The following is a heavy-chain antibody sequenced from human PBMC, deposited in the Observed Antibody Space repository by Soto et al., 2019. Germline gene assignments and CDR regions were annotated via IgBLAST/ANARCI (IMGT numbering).Heavy chain of an antibody. CDR2: ISSSSSTI. D-gene: IGHD1-26*01. Sequence: EVQLVESGGGLVQPGGSLRLSCAASGFTFSSYSMNWVRQAPGKGLEWVSYISSSSSTIYYADSVKGRFTISRDNAKNSLDLQMNSLRDEDTAVYYCAREGGNLNWFDPWGQGTLVTGSS. CDR1: GFTFSSYS. V-gene: IGHV3-48*02. J-gene: IGHJ5*02. CDR3: AREGGNLNWFDP.